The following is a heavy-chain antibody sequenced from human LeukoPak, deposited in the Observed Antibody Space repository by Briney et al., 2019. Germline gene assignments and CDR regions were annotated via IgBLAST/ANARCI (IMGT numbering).Heavy chain of an antibody. CDR1: GFTFSSYS. CDR2: ISSSSSTI. V-gene: IGHV3-48*02. Sequence: GGSLRLSCAASGFTFSSYSMNWVRQAPGKGLEWVSYISSSSSTIYYADSVKGRFTISRDNAKNSLYLQMNSLRDEDTAVYYCARVEMDNYYYGMDVWGQGTTVTVSS. J-gene: IGHJ6*02. D-gene: IGHD5-24*01. CDR3: ARVEMDNYYYGMDV.